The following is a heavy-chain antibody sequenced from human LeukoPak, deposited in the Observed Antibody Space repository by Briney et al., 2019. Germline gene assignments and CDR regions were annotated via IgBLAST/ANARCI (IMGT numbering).Heavy chain of an antibody. Sequence: PSETLSLTCTVSGGSISSSSYYWGWIRQPPGKGLEWVSYISSSSSTIYYTDSVKGRFTISRDNAKDSLYLQMNSLRAEDTAVYYCAGDSPPDYWGQGTLVTVSS. CDR2: ISSSSSTI. J-gene: IGHJ4*02. V-gene: IGHV3-48*01. CDR1: GGSISSSS. CDR3: AGDSPPDY.